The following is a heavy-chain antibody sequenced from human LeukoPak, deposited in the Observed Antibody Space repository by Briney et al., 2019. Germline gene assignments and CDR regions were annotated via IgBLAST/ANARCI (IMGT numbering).Heavy chain of an antibody. Sequence: SETLSLTCTVSGGSISSYYWSWIRQPAGKGLEWSGRIYTSGSTNYNPSLKSRVTMSVDTSKNQFSLKLSSVTAADTAVYYCARGSYDSSDPRAFDIWGQGTMVTVSS. CDR3: ARGSYDSSDPRAFDI. CDR1: GGSISSYY. CDR2: IYTSGST. J-gene: IGHJ3*02. D-gene: IGHD3-22*01. V-gene: IGHV4-4*07.